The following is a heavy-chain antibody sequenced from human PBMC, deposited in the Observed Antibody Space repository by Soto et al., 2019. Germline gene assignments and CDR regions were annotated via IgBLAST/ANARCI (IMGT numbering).Heavy chain of an antibody. V-gene: IGHV4-30-2*01. Sequence: QLQLQESGSGLVKPSQTLSLTCAVSGGSISTGAYSWSWIRQPPGNGLEWIGYIYHSGSAYYNPSLKSRVTMSGDRSKNQFSLKLSSVTAADTAVYYCARGKWSSPEDYWGQGTLVTVSS. CDR1: GGSISTGAYS. CDR2: IYHSGSA. J-gene: IGHJ4*02. D-gene: IGHD2-8*01. CDR3: ARGKWSSPEDY.